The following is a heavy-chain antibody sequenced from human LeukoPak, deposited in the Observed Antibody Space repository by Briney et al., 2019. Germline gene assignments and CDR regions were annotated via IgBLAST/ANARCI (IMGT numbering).Heavy chain of an antibody. CDR1: GFTFSNYA. D-gene: IGHD2-8*01. CDR2: ISGTGGST. Sequence: GGSLRLSCAASGFTFSNYAMTWVRQAPGKGLEWVSAISGTGGSTYYADSVKGRFTTSRDTSKNTLYLQMNSLRAEDTSVYYCAKDVYFGPPYGMDVWGKGTTVTVSS. V-gene: IGHV3-23*01. J-gene: IGHJ6*04. CDR3: AKDVYFGPPYGMDV.